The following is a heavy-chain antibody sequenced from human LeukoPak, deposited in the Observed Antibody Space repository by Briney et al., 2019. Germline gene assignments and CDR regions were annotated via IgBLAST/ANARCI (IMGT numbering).Heavy chain of an antibody. CDR3: ARRGRDFDGGRRNALDY. Sequence: GGALKISCKGSGYSFTSYWSGWVRQMPGKRVEWMGIIYPGASDTRYSSSSQGQVSISAATSLSTAYLQWSSLKASDTAMYYCARRGRDFDGGRRNALDYWGQGTLVT. CDR1: GYSFTSYW. D-gene: IGHD1-26*01. V-gene: IGHV5-51*01. J-gene: IGHJ4*02. CDR2: IYPGASDT.